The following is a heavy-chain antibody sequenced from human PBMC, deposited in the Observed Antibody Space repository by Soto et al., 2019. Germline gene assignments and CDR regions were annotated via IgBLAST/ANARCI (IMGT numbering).Heavy chain of an antibody. D-gene: IGHD2-2*03. J-gene: IGHJ4*02. CDR1: GLTFSDVA. V-gene: IGHV3-23*03. CDR3: AKMEGMDPWAYSFAF. CDR2: IYAGGNGP. Sequence: EVQVWEPGGGLVHPGGSLRLSCAATGLTFSDVAMSCVRQAPGKGLEWVSRIYAGGNGPDYADSVKGRVTISRENSKNTLYLPMNCLRAEDTAVYYCAKMEGMDPWAYSFAFWGQGTLVTVSS.